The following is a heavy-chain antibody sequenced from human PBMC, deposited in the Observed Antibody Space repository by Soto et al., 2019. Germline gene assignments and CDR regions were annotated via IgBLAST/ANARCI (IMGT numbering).Heavy chain of an antibody. CDR2: INAGNGNT. D-gene: IGHD3-16*02. V-gene: IGHV1-3*01. Sequence: ASVKVSCKASGYTFTSYAMHWVRQAPGQRLEWMGWINAGNGNTKYSQKFQGRVTITRDTSASTAYMELNSLRDEDTAVYYCARDGLLFGGAIVIDFDSWGQGTLVTVSS. CDR3: ARDGLLFGGAIVIDFDS. CDR1: GYTFTSYA. J-gene: IGHJ4*02.